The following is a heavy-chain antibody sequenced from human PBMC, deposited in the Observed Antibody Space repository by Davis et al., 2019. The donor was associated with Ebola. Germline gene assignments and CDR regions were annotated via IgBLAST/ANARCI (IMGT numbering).Heavy chain of an antibody. J-gene: IGHJ5*02. CDR3: AGDPNWESGS. V-gene: IGHV3-23*01. CDR1: GFTFSNHA. D-gene: IGHD1-1*01. CDR2: MSASGGDT. Sequence: PGGSLRLSCAASGFTFSNHAMSWVRQAPGKGLEWVSGMSASGGDTTYADSVKGRFTISRDNSKNILYLQMDSLRIEDTAQYYWAGDPNWESGSWGQGTLVSVSS.